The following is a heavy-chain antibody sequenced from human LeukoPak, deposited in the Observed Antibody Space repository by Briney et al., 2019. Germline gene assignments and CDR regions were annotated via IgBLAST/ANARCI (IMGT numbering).Heavy chain of an antibody. Sequence: ASVQASCKASGYNFTDHNIHWVRQAPGQGLECLGWVAPNTGATKYGQKFQGRVTLSRDTSISTVYMYLSRLTSEDTAVYYCVRDIFVAGDSDGPSDFWGQGTLVTVSS. CDR3: VRDIFVAGDSDGPSDF. J-gene: IGHJ4*02. CDR1: GYNFTDHN. D-gene: IGHD5-24*01. CDR2: VAPNTGAT. V-gene: IGHV1-2*02.